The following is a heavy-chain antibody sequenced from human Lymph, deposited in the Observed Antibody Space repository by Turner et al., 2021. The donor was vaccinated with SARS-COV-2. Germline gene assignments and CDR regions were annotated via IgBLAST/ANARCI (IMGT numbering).Heavy chain of an antibody. CDR2: IHDSGST. D-gene: IGHD6-19*01. V-gene: IGHV4-59*08. CDR3: ARHGFSGWYGGGMDV. Sequence: QVQLQESGPGLVRPSETLSLTCTVSGGSISSYYRSWIRQPPGKGLEWIGYIHDSGSTNYNLSLKSRVTISVDTSKNQFSLKLSSVTAADTAVYYCARHGFSGWYGGGMDVWGQGTTVTVSS. J-gene: IGHJ6*02. CDR1: GGSISSYY.